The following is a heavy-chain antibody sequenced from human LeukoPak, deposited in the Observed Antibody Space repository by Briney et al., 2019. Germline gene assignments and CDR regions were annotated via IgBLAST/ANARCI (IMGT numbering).Heavy chain of an antibody. CDR2: ISSSSSDI. V-gene: IGHV3-21*01. CDR1: GFTFSTYP. D-gene: IGHD3-10*01. Sequence: GGSLRLSCAASGFTFSTYPMNWVPQAPGKGLEWVSSISSSSSDIYYADSVKGRFTISRVNAKNSLYLQMNSLRAEDTAVYYCARVQVGVYFDYWGQGTLVTVSS. CDR3: ARVQVGVYFDY. J-gene: IGHJ4*02.